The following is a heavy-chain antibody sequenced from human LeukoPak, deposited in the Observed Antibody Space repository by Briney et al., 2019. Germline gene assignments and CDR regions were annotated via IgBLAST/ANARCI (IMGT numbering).Heavy chain of an antibody. D-gene: IGHD6-6*01. V-gene: IGHV4-39*01. CDR2: IYYSGST. CDR3: ARHVYSSSLYYHYYYMDV. CDR1: NGSISSRSYY. Sequence: SETLSLTCIVSNGSISSRSYYWGWVRQPPGKGLEWIGSIYYSGSTYSNPSLKSRVTMSVDASKNQLSLILNSVTAADTAVYYCARHVYSSSLYYHYYYMDVWGKGTTVTVSS. J-gene: IGHJ6*03.